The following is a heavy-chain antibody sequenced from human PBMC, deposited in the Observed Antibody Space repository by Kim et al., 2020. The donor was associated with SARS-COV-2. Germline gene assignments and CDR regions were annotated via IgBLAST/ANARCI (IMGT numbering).Heavy chain of an antibody. D-gene: IGHD1-26*01. V-gene: IGHV3-23*01. CDR1: GFTFSSYA. Sequence: GGSLRLSCAASGFTFSSYAMKWVRQAPGEGLDWVSATSGSGITIKYADSVKGRFTMSRDNSKNTLYLQMSSLRAEDTAIYYCVREGNWYFDLWGRGTLVTVSS. CDR3: VREGNWYFDL. CDR2: TSGSGITI. J-gene: IGHJ2*01.